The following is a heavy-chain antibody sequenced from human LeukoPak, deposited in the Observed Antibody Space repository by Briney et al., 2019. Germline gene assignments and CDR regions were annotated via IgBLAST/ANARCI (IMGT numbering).Heavy chain of an antibody. CDR2: ISSSGSTI. V-gene: IGHV3-48*03. CDR3: ARGGGLLWFGEYSGP. D-gene: IGHD3-10*01. Sequence: GGSLRLSSAASGFTFSSDEMNWVRQAPGRGLEWVSYISSSGSTIYYADSVKGRFTISRDNAKNSLYLQMNSLRAEDTAVYYCARGGGLLWFGEYSGPWGQGTLVTVSS. J-gene: IGHJ5*02. CDR1: GFTFSSDE.